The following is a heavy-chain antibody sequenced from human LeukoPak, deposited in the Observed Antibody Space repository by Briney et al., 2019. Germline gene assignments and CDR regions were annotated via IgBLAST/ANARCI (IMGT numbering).Heavy chain of an antibody. D-gene: IGHD3-22*01. CDR3: ARDSCDSSGYYFQPLSY. CDR2: IYYSGST. Sequence: SETLSLTCTVSGGSISSSSYYWGWIRQSPGKGLEWIGSIYYSGSTYYNPSLKSRVTISVDTSKNQFSLKLSSVTAADTAVYYCARDSCDSSGYYFQPLSYWGQGTLVTVSS. CDR1: GGSISSSSYY. J-gene: IGHJ4*02. V-gene: IGHV4-39*07.